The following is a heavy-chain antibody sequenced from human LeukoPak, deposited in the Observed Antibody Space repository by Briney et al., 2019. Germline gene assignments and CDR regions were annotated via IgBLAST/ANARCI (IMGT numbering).Heavy chain of an antibody. CDR1: GFTFSDAW. CDR2: IKRKTDAGTT. D-gene: IGHD7-27*01. Sequence: GSLRLSCAASGFTFSDAWMNWVRQAPGKGLEWVGRIKRKTDAGTTDYAAPVKGRFTISRDDSKNTLFLQVNSLKTEDTAVYYCTTGNWGPYWGQGTLVTVSS. J-gene: IGHJ4*02. V-gene: IGHV3-15*07. CDR3: TTGNWGPY.